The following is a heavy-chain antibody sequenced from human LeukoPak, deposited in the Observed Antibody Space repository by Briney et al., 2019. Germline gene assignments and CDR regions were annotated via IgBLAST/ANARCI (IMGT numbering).Heavy chain of an antibody. CDR3: SNNWNLDN. CDR2: ISASVGKT. D-gene: IGHD1-1*01. CDR1: GFPFGGYA. J-gene: IGHJ4*02. Sequence: PGGSLTLSCATSGFPFGGYAMSWVRQAPGRGLEWVSVISASVGKTYYVDSVKGRLTISRDDSRNTLYLQMNTLRADDTAIYYCSNNWNLDNWGQGTLVTVSS. V-gene: IGHV3-23*01.